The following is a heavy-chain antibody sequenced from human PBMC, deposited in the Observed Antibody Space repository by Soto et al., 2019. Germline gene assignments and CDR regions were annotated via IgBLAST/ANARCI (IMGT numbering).Heavy chain of an antibody. V-gene: IGHV3-23*01. CDR1: GFTFSSYA. D-gene: IGHD3-22*01. Sequence: GGSLRLSCAASGFTFSSYAMSWVRQAPGKGLEWVSAISGSGGSTYYADSVKGRFTISRDNSKNTLYLQMNSLRAEDTAVYYCAKDDSSGPKEGDAFDIWGQGTMVTVSS. CDR3: AKDDSSGPKEGDAFDI. CDR2: ISGSGGST. J-gene: IGHJ3*02.